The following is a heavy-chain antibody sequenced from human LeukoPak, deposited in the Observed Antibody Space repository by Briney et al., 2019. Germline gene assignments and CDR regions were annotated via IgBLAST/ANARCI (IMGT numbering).Heavy chain of an antibody. CDR2: ISGSGGST. J-gene: IGHJ4*02. CDR1: GFTFSSYA. Sequence: GGSLRLSCAASGFTFSSYAMSWVRQAPGKGLEWVSAISGSGGSTYYADSAKGRFTISRDNSKNTLYLQMNSLRAEDTAVYYCARDLARGGIAAADWGQGTLVTVSS. V-gene: IGHV3-23*01. CDR3: ARDLARGGIAAAD. D-gene: IGHD6-13*01.